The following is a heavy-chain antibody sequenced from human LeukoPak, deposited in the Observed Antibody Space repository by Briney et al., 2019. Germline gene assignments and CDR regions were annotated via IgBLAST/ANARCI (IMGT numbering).Heavy chain of an antibody. V-gene: IGHV4-30-2*02. CDR2: IYHSGST. D-gene: IGHD6-13*01. CDR3: ARWTNIAAAGTWWFDP. CDR1: GGSISSSSYY. J-gene: IGHJ5*02. Sequence: SETLSLTCTVSGGSISSSSYYWGWIRQPPGKGLEWIGYIYHSGSTYYNPSLKSRVTISVDRSKNQFSLKLSSVTAADTAVYYCARWTNIAAAGTWWFDPWGQGTLVTVSS.